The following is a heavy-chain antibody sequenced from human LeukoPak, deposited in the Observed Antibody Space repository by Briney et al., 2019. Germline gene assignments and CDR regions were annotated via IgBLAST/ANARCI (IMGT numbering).Heavy chain of an antibody. Sequence: SETLSLNCSVSGDSMNTNKFYWGWIRQPPGTGLEWIASIFHTGATYYVPSLRSRVTISADTSENQFSLRLSSVTAADTAVYYCAGLPLRNYRWALIRGPTTDADDFWGQGTLVTVSS. CDR1: GDSMNTNKFY. J-gene: IGHJ1*01. CDR3: AGLPLRNYRWALIRGPTTDADDF. V-gene: IGHV4-39*07. D-gene: IGHD1-26*01. CDR2: IFHTGAT.